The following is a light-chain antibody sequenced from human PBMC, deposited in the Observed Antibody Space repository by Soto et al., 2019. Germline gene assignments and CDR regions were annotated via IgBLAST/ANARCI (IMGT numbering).Light chain of an antibody. CDR2: DGS. CDR3: QQYDYLRIT. J-gene: IGKJ3*01. V-gene: IGKV1-33*01. CDR1: QDISNY. Sequence: DIQMTQSPSSLSASVGDRVTITCQASQDISNYLNWYQQKPGKAPKLLIYDGSNLETGVPLRFRGSGSGTEFTFTINSLQPEDIATYYCQQYDYLRITFGPGTKVEIK.